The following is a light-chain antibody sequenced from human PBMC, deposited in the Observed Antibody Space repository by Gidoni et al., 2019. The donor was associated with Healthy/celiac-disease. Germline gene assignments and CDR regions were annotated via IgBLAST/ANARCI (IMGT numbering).Light chain of an antibody. CDR3: QQYNSYPYT. J-gene: IGKJ2*01. CDR2: KAS. CDR1: QSISSW. Sequence: EIQMTQSPSTLSASVGDRVTITCRASQSISSWLAWYQQKPGKAPKLLIYKASSLESGVPSRFSGSGSGTEFTLTISSLQPDDLATYYCQQYNSYPYTFGQGTKLEIK. V-gene: IGKV1-5*03.